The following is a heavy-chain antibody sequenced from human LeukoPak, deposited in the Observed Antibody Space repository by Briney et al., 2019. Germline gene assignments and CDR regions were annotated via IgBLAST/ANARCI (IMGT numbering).Heavy chain of an antibody. CDR2: MSPNSGDT. Sequence: SVKVSCKASGYTFTSYDFNWVRQATGQRPEWMGWMSPNSGDTCYAQKFQDRVTMTRNTSISTAYMELSSLRSDDTAVYYCARGPPNWGYDYWGPGTLVTVSS. V-gene: IGHV1-8*01. CDR1: GYTFTSYD. J-gene: IGHJ4*02. D-gene: IGHD7-27*01. CDR3: ARGPPNWGYDY.